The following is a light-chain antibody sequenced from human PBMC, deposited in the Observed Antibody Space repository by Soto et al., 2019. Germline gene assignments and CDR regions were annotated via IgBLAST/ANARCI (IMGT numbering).Light chain of an antibody. V-gene: IGKV1-27*01. CDR1: QGISNY. Sequence: DIQMTQSPSSLSASVGDRVTITCRASQGISNYIAWYQQKPGKAPKLLIYAASTLQSGVPSQFSGSGSGTDFTLTITSLQPEDVATYSCQKYSSVPLFGPGTKVDIK. CDR2: AAS. CDR3: QKYSSVPL. J-gene: IGKJ3*01.